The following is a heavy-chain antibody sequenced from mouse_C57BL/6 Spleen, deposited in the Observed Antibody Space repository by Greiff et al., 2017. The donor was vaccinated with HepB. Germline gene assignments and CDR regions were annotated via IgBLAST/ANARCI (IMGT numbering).Heavy chain of an antibody. V-gene: IGHV1-81*01. Sequence: QVQLQQSGAELARPGASVKLSCKASGYTFTSYGISWVKQRTGQGLEWIGEIYPRSGNTYYNEKFKGKATLTADKSSSTAYMELRSLTSEDSAVYFCARVTPNRDGYYAMDYWGQGTSVTVSS. CDR3: ARVTPNRDGYYAMDY. CDR1: GYTFTSYG. J-gene: IGHJ4*01. D-gene: IGHD2-1*01. CDR2: IYPRSGNT.